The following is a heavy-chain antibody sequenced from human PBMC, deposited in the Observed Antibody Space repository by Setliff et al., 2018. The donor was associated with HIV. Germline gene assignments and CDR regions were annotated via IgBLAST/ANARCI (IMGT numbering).Heavy chain of an antibody. D-gene: IGHD3-3*01. J-gene: IGHJ4*02. V-gene: IGHV2-26*01. Sequence: SGPTLVNPTETLTLTCTVSGFSLSNTRMGVSWIRQPPGKALEWLAHIFPNDEKSYSASLKSRVTISEDTSKSQVVLTMTNMDPLDTATYFCARYNFRRGYWDYFDYWGQGTRVTVSS. CDR2: IFPNDEK. CDR1: GFSLSNTRMG. CDR3: ARYNFRRGYWDYFDY.